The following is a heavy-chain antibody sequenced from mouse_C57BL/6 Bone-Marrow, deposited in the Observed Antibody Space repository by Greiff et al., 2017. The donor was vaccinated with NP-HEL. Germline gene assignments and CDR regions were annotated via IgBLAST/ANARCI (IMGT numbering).Heavy chain of an antibody. CDR1: GYTFTSYW. J-gene: IGHJ2*01. Sequence: QVQLQQPGAELVMPGASVKLSCKASGYTFTSYWMHWVKQRPGQGLEWIGEIDPSDSYTNYNQKFKGKSTLTVDKSSSTAYMQLSSLTSEDSAVYYCARSYDGTPRNVDYWGQGTTLTVSS. CDR2: IDPSDSYT. V-gene: IGHV1-69*01. CDR3: ARSYDGTPRNVDY. D-gene: IGHD2-3*01.